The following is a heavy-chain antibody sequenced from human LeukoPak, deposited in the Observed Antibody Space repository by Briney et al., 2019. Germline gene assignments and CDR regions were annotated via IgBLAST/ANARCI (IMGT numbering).Heavy chain of an antibody. CDR1: GVSISGFY. CDR2: IYYSGST. D-gene: IGHD3-22*01. Sequence: SETLSLSCAASGVSISGFYWGWIRQPPGKGLEWIGCIYYSGSTNYNPSLNRRVKISVEAPNNQLSLKLSSVTAADTAVYYCASIADSSGLLCHYWGQGTLVTVSS. J-gene: IGHJ4*02. V-gene: IGHV4-59*08. CDR3: ASIADSSGLLCHY.